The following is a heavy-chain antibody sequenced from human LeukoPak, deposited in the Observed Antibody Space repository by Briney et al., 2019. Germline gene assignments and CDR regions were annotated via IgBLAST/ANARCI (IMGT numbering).Heavy chain of an antibody. D-gene: IGHD5-24*01. V-gene: IGHV1-69*04. CDR1: GGTFSSYA. CDR2: IIPILGIA. Sequence: ASVKVSCKASGGTFSSYAISWVRQAPGQGLEWMGRIIPILGIANYAQKFQGRVTITADKSTSTAYMELSSLRSEDTAVYYCARTRDGYKYFDYWGQGTLVTVSS. CDR3: ARTRDGYKYFDY. J-gene: IGHJ4*02.